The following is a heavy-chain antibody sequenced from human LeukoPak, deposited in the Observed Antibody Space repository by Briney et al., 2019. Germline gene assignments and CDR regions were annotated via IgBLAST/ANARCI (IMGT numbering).Heavy chain of an antibody. J-gene: IGHJ4*02. CDR3: AKTSAPRTRYRNLDY. Sequence: PGGSLRLSCAASGFTFSSYSMNWVRQAPGKGLEWVSAISGSGGSTYYADSVKGRFTISRDNSKNTLYLQMNSLRTEDTALYYCAKTSAPRTRYRNLDYWGQGTLVTVSS. CDR1: GFTFSSYS. D-gene: IGHD1-14*01. CDR2: ISGSGGST. V-gene: IGHV3-23*01.